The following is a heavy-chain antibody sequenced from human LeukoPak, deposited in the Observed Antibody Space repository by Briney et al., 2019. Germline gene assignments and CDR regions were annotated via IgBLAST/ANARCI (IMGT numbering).Heavy chain of an antibody. CDR2: VYPGDSET. J-gene: IGHJ6*02. Sequence: GESLKISCKGSGYIFTTYWIAWVRQMPGKGLEWMGTVYPGDSETRDNPSFQGQVTISTDKSINTAYLQWGSLKASDTAMYYCARHKGYGNYYYYDLDVWGQGTTVTVSS. D-gene: IGHD5-18*01. CDR1: GYIFTTYW. CDR3: ARHKGYGNYYYYDLDV. V-gene: IGHV5-51*01.